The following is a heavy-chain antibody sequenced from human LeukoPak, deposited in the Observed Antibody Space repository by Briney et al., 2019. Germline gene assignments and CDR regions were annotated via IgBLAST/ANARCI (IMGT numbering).Heavy chain of an antibody. Sequence: SETLSLTCAVYGGSFSGYYWNWIRQPPGKGLEWIGEINHSGSTNYNPSLKSRVTISVDTSKNQFSLKVNSVTAADTAVYYCASVDSDYGMDVWGQGTTVTVSS. CDR2: INHSGST. V-gene: IGHV4-34*01. J-gene: IGHJ6*02. CDR3: ASVDSDYGMDV. CDR1: GGSFSGYY. D-gene: IGHD3/OR15-3a*01.